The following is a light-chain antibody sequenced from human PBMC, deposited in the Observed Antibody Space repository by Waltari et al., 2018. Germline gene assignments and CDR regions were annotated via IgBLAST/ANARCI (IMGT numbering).Light chain of an antibody. V-gene: IGLV2-14*01. Sequence: QSALTQPASVYESPGQSITISCTGTRSDVGGYNYVSCYQQHQGKAPKLMIYDVSKRHSGVSNRFSGSQSGNAASLTISELQAEDEADYYCSSYTSSSPVVFGGGTKLTVL. J-gene: IGLJ2*01. CDR3: SSYTSSSPVV. CDR1: RSDVGGYNY. CDR2: DVS.